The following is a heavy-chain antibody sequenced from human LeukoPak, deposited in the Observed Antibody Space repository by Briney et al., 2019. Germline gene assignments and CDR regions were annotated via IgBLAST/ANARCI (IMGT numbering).Heavy chain of an antibody. Sequence: GGSLRLSCAASGFTFSNYWMTWVRQAPGKGLEWVANIKEDESEEYYVDSVKGRLTISRDNAKNSLYLQMNSLRGEDTAVYYCARVRVSSYYGMDIWGQGTTVTVSS. CDR2: IKEDESEE. CDR3: ARVRVSSYYGMDI. D-gene: IGHD2/OR15-2a*01. CDR1: GFTFSNYW. J-gene: IGHJ6*02. V-gene: IGHV3-7*05.